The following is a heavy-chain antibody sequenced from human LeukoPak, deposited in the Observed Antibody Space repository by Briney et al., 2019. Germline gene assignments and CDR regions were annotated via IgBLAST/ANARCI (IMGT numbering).Heavy chain of an antibody. V-gene: IGHV4-39*01. CDR3: ARSRRIVGADADAFDL. D-gene: IGHD1-26*01. CDR2: IHSSGST. Sequence: SETLSLTCTVSGGSMSSSTDYWAWIRQPPGKGLERIGSIHSSGSTYYNPSLKSRVTISVDTSKNQFSLRLNSVTAADTAVYFCARSRRIVGADADAFDLWGQGTMVTVSS. CDR1: GGSMSSSTDY. J-gene: IGHJ3*01.